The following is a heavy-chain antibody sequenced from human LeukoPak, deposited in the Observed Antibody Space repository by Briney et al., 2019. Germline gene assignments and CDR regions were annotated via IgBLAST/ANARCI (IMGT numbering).Heavy chain of an antibody. Sequence: MSGGSLRLSCAASGFTFSSYSMNWVRQAPGKGLEWVSSISSSSSYIYYADSVKGRFTISRDNAKNSLYLQMNSLRAEDTAVYYCARAPLSSKWALDYWGQGTLVTVSS. D-gene: IGHD1-26*01. CDR3: ARAPLSSKWALDY. CDR2: ISSSSSYI. CDR1: GFTFSSYS. J-gene: IGHJ4*02. V-gene: IGHV3-21*01.